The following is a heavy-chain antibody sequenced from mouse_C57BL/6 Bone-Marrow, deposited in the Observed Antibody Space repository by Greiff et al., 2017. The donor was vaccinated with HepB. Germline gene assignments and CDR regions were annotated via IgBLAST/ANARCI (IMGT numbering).Heavy chain of an antibody. J-gene: IGHJ4*01. Sequence: DVQLVESGGGLVKPGGSLKLSCAASGFTFSSYAMSWVRQTPEKRLEWVATISDGGSYTYYPDNVKGRFTISRDNAKNNLYLQMSHLKSEDTAMYYCARELGYYYAMDYWGQGTSVTVSS. CDR1: GFTFSSYA. V-gene: IGHV5-4*01. CDR2: ISDGGSYT. D-gene: IGHD4-1*01. CDR3: ARELGYYYAMDY.